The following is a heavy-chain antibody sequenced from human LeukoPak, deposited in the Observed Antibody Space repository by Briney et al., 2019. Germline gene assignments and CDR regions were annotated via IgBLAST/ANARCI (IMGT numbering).Heavy chain of an antibody. J-gene: IGHJ4*02. CDR2: IYYSGST. CDR3: ARARGYDYFDY. CDR1: GGSISSYY. D-gene: IGHD5-12*01. Sequence: SETLSLTCTVSGGSISSYYWSWIRQPPGKGLEWIGYIYYSGSTNYNPSLKSRVTISVDTSKNQFSLKLSSVTAADTAVYYCARARGYDYFDYWGQGTLATVSS. V-gene: IGHV4-59*01.